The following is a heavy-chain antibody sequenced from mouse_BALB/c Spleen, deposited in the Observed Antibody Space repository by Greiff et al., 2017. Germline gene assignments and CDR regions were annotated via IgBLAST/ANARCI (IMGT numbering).Heavy chain of an antibody. J-gene: IGHJ4*01. V-gene: IGHV5-17*02. Sequence: EVKLVESGGGLVQPGGSRKLSCAASGFTFSSFGMHWVRQAPEKGLEWVAYISSGSSTIYYADTVKGRFTISRDNPKNTLFLQMTSLRSEDTAMYYCARNGNVAMDYWGQGTSVTVSS. D-gene: IGHD2-1*01. CDR2: ISSGSSTI. CDR1: GFTFSSFG. CDR3: ARNGNVAMDY.